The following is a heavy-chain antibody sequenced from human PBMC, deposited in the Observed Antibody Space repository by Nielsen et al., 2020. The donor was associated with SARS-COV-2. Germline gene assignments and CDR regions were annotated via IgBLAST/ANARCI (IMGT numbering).Heavy chain of an antibody. V-gene: IGHV3-74*01. CDR1: GFTFSSYW. Sequence: GESLKISCAASGFTFSSYWMHWVRQAPGKGLVWVSRINSDGSSTNYADSVKGRFTISRDNAKNSLYLQMNSLRAEDTAVYYCARDGSLFGDYTFDYWGQGTLVTVSS. J-gene: IGHJ4*02. D-gene: IGHD4-17*01. CDR2: INSDGSST. CDR3: ARDGSLFGDYTFDY.